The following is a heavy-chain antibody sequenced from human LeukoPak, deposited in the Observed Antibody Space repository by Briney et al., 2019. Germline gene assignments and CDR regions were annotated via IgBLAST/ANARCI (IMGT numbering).Heavy chain of an antibody. Sequence: PGESLNISCKASGYSFTSYWIAWVRQMPRKGLEWMGVIYPDDFDTRYSPSFQGQVTISADKSISTAFLQWSSLKASDTAIYYCARHGKLSASRNWFDPWGQGTLVTVSS. V-gene: IGHV5-51*01. CDR1: GYSFTSYW. CDR3: ARHGKLSASRNWFDP. J-gene: IGHJ5*02. CDR2: IYPDDFDT. D-gene: IGHD1-26*01.